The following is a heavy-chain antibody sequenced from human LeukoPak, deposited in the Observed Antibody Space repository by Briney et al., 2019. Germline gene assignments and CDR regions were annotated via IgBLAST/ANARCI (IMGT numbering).Heavy chain of an antibody. J-gene: IGHJ4*02. CDR3: ARQGTAMVTNFDY. D-gene: IGHD5-18*01. CDR1: GGSISSSSYY. CDR2: IYYSGST. V-gene: IGHV4-39*01. Sequence: PSETLSLTCALSGGSISSSSYYWGWIRQPPGKGLEWIGSIYYSGSTYYNPSLKSRVTISVDTSKNQFSLKLSSVTAADTAVYYCARQGTAMVTNFDYWGQGALVTVSS.